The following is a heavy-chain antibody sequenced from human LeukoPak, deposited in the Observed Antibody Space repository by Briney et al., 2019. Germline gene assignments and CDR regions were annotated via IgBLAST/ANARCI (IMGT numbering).Heavy chain of an antibody. D-gene: IGHD2-2*01. Sequence: ASVKVSCKASGYTFTSYYMHWVRQAPGQGLEWMGIINPSGGSTSYAQKFQGRVTMTRDTSTSTVYMELSSLRSEDTAVYYCARDREYCSSTSCSMSPNDAFDIRGQGTMVTVSS. J-gene: IGHJ3*02. V-gene: IGHV1-46*01. CDR1: GYTFTSYY. CDR3: ARDREYCSSTSCSMSPNDAFDI. CDR2: INPSGGST.